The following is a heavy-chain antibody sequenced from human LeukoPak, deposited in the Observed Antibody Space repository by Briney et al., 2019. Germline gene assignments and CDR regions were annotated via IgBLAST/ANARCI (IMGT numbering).Heavy chain of an antibody. CDR3: AHSPGGEWELLSIGGEFDY. V-gene: IGHV2-5*01. CDR1: GFSLSTSGVG. J-gene: IGHJ4*02. Sequence: VSGPTLVKPTQTLTLTCTFSGFSLSTSGVGVGWIRQPPGKALEWLALIYWNDDKRYSPSLKSRLTITKDTSKNQVVLTMTNMAPVDTATYYCAHSPGGEWELLSIGGEFDYWGQGTLVTVSS. CDR2: IYWNDDK. D-gene: IGHD1-26*01.